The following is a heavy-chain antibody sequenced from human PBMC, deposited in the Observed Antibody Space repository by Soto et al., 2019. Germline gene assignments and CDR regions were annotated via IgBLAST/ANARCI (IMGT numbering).Heavy chain of an antibody. Sequence: PGGSLRLSCAASGFTFSSYAMHWVRQAPGKGLEWVAVISYDGSNKYYADSVKGRFTISRDNSKNTLYLQMNSLRAKDTAVYYCARDDIMITFGGKIIPSLGMDVWGQGTTVTVSS. V-gene: IGHV3-30-3*01. CDR2: ISYDGSNK. CDR1: GFTFSSYA. J-gene: IGHJ6*02. D-gene: IGHD3-16*01. CDR3: ARDDIMITFGGKIIPSLGMDV.